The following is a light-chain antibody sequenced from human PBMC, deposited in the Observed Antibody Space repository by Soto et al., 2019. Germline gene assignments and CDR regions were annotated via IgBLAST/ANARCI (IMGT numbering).Light chain of an antibody. Sequence: AIQLTQSPSSLSASVGDRVTITCRASQGISSALAWYQQKPGKAPKLLIYDASSLESGVPSRFSGSGSGTDFTLTISSLQPEDFASYYCQQFNSYPFTFGQGTRLEIK. J-gene: IGKJ5*01. CDR1: QGISSA. V-gene: IGKV1-13*02. CDR3: QQFNSYPFT. CDR2: DAS.